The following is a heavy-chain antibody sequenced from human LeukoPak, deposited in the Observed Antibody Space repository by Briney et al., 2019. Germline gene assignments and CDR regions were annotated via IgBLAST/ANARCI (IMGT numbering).Heavy chain of an antibody. Sequence: SETLSLTCTVSGGSISSSSYYWGWIRQPPGKGLEWIGSIYYSGSTYYNPSLKSRVTISVDTSKNQFSLKLSSVTAADTAVYYCARGNAEYCSSTSCHYYYYYYMDVWGKGTTVTVSS. J-gene: IGHJ6*03. D-gene: IGHD2-2*01. CDR1: GGSISSSSYY. V-gene: IGHV4-39*07. CDR3: ARGNAEYCSSTSCHYYYYYYMDV. CDR2: IYYSGST.